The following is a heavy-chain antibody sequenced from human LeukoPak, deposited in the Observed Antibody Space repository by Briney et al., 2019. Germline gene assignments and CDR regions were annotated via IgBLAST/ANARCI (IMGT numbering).Heavy chain of an antibody. CDR2: ISGSGGST. Sequence: GGTLRLSCAASGFTFSNYGMSWVRQAPGKGLEWVSAISGSGGSTYYADSVKGRFTISRDNSKNTLYLQMNSLRAEDTAVYYCARDETYSSDWQSNHYYYYMDVWGKGTTVTVS. V-gene: IGHV3-23*01. CDR1: GFTFSNYG. CDR3: ARDETYSSDWQSNHYYYYMDV. D-gene: IGHD6-19*01. J-gene: IGHJ6*03.